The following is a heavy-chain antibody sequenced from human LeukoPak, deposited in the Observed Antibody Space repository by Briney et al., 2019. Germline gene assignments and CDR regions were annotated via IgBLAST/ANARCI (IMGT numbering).Heavy chain of an antibody. CDR1: GFSFTTYS. CDR2: ISSTATTI. V-gene: IGHV3-48*04. D-gene: IGHD3-22*01. Sequence: GGSLRLSCAASGFSFTTYSINWVRQAPGKGLEWVSYISSTATTIYYADSVKGRFTISRDNAINSVYLQMNSLRAEDTAVYYCAKTDSSGYSPALAFDIWGQGTMVAVSS. CDR3: AKTDSSGYSPALAFDI. J-gene: IGHJ3*02.